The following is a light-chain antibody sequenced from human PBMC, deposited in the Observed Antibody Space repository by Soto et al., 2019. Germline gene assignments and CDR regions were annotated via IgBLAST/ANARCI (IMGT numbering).Light chain of an antibody. V-gene: IGKV3-15*01. Sequence: EIVMTQSPATLSVSPGERATLSCRASQSVSSNYLAWYQQNPGQAPRLLIYGASTRATGVPARFSGSGSGTELTLTITSLQSEDFAVYYCQQYNSWPPVYTFGQGTKLEI. CDR1: QSVSSN. CDR3: QQYNSWPPVYT. CDR2: GAS. J-gene: IGKJ2*01.